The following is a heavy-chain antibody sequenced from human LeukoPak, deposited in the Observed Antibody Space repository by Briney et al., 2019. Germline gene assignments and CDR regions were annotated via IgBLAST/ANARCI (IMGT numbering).Heavy chain of an antibody. Sequence: ASVKVSCKASGYTFTGYYMHWVRQARGQGLEWMGWINPNSGGTNYAQKFQGRVTMTRDTSISTAYMELSRLRSDDTAVYYCARDRSRSWVRCGWFDPWGQGTLVTVSS. V-gene: IGHV1-2*02. CDR3: ARDRSRSWVRCGWFDP. D-gene: IGHD4-17*01. CDR1: GYTFTGYY. CDR2: INPNSGGT. J-gene: IGHJ5*02.